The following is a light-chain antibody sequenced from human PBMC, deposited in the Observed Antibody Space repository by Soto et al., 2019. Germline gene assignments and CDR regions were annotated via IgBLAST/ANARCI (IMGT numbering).Light chain of an antibody. J-gene: IGKJ3*01. CDR1: QSVSSY. Sequence: EIVLTQSPATLSLSPGERATLSCRASQSVSSYLAWYQQKPGQAPRLLIYDASNRATGIPARFSGNGFGTDFTLTISSLEPEDFAVYYCQQRSSWSTFGPGTKVDI. CDR3: QQRSSWST. CDR2: DAS. V-gene: IGKV3-11*01.